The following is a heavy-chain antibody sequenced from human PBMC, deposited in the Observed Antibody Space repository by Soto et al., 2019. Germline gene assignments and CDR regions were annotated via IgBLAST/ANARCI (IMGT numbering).Heavy chain of an antibody. CDR3: ATVIWSGHLTSDL. CDR1: GFTFSSNS. Sequence: EVQVVESGGGLVQPGGSLRLSCAASGFTFSSNSMNWFRQAPGKGLEWISYISSSSSTIYADSVKGRFTISRDNAKNPLYLQMYSLRDEDTAVYYCATVIWSGHLTSDLWGQGTLVTVSS. V-gene: IGHV3-48*02. D-gene: IGHD3-3*01. J-gene: IGHJ5*02. CDR2: ISSSSSTI.